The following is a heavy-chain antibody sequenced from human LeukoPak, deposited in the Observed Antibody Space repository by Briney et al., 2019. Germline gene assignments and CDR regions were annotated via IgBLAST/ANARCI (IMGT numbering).Heavy chain of an antibody. V-gene: IGHV4-61*05. D-gene: IGHD4-17*01. CDR2: IYYSGST. CDR3: ARDYGDYGPYYMDV. J-gene: IGHJ6*03. Sequence: SETLSLTCTVSGGSISSSNYYWGWIRQPPGKGLEWIGYIYYSGSTNYNPSLKSRVTISVDTSKNQFSLKLSSVTAADTAVYYCARDYGDYGPYYMDVWGKGTTVTVSS. CDR1: GGSISSSNYY.